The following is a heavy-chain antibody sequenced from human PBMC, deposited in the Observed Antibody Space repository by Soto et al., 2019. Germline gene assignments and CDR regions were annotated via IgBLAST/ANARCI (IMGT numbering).Heavy chain of an antibody. CDR1: GGSFSGYY. Sequence: SETLFLTCAVYGGSFSGYYWSWIRQPPGKGLEWIGEINHSGSTNYNPSLKSRVTISVDTSKNQFSLKLSSVTAADSAVYYCASLKDTAMVRYYYYGMDVWGQGTTVTV. D-gene: IGHD5-18*01. V-gene: IGHV4-34*01. J-gene: IGHJ6*02. CDR3: ASLKDTAMVRYYYYGMDV. CDR2: INHSGST.